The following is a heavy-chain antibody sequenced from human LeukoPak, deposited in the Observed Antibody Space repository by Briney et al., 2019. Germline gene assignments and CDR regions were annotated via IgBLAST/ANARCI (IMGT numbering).Heavy chain of an antibody. CDR2: INPNTGAT. CDR1: RNTFTDYY. Sequence: GASVTVSCKASRNTFTDYYLHWVRQAPGQGLEWMGWINPNTGATNYAQNFQGRLTMTRDTSIGTAYMELSSLTSDDTAVYYCETRDVVTAERVDWGRGTLVTVS. V-gene: IGHV1-2*02. J-gene: IGHJ4*02. D-gene: IGHD2-21*02. CDR3: ETRDVVTAERVD.